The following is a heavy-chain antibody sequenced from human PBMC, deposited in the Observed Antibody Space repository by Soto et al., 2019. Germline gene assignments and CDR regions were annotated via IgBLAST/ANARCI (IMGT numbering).Heavy chain of an antibody. CDR2: IYHSGST. CDR3: ARAHDYGDSSWFDP. J-gene: IGHJ5*02. V-gene: IGHV4-30-2*01. Sequence: SETLSLTCAVSGGSISSGGYSWSWIRQPPGKGLEWIGYIYHSGSTYYNPSLKSRVTISVDRSKNQFSLKLSSVTAADTTVYYCARAHDYGDSSWFDPWGQGTPVTVPQ. CDR1: GGSISSGGYS. D-gene: IGHD4-17*01.